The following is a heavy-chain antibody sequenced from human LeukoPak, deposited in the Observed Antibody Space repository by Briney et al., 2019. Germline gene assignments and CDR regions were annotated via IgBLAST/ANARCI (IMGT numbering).Heavy chain of an antibody. CDR3: TGPPD. J-gene: IGHJ4*02. CDR2: VKSKSDGGTA. V-gene: IGHV3-15*01. Sequence: GGSLRLSCAATGLRVTDAWMAWVRKAPGKGPEWVCRVKSKSDGGTADYAASVKDRFTISTDDSKNILYLQMNNRKAEDTALYYCTGPPDWGQGTLVTVSS. CDR1: GLRVTDAW.